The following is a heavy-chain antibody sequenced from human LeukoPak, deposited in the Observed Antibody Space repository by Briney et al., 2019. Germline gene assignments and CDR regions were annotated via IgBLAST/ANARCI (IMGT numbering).Heavy chain of an antibody. V-gene: IGHV3-20*04. Sequence: GGSLRLSCAASGFTFDDYAMHWVRQAPGKGLEWVSGINWDGGRTVYADSVKGRFTISRDNAKNSLYLQMNSQRAEDTALYYCARGTSNGSGSYYSYYHYYYMDVWGKGTTVTVSS. J-gene: IGHJ6*03. CDR3: ARGTSNGSGSYYSYYHYYYMDV. D-gene: IGHD3-10*01. CDR2: INWDGGRT. CDR1: GFTFDDYA.